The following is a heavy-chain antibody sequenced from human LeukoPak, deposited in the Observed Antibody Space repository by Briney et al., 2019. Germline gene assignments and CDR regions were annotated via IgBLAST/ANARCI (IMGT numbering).Heavy chain of an antibody. CDR3: ARGYYYDSSGHFQH. D-gene: IGHD3-22*01. V-gene: IGHV3-7*01. CDR2: IKQDGSEK. J-gene: IGHJ1*01. CDR1: GFTLSSYW. Sequence: AGGSLRLSCAASGFTLSSYWMSWVRQAPGKGLEWVANIKQDGSEKYYVDSVKGRFTISRDNAKNSLYLQMNSLRAEDTAVYYCARGYYYDSSGHFQHWGQGTLVTVSS.